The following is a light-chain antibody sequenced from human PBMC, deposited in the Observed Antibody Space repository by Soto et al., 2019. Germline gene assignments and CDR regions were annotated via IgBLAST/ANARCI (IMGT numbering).Light chain of an antibody. CDR1: SGHSSYI. CDR3: ETWDSNPHVV. V-gene: IGLV4-60*03. J-gene: IGLJ2*01. Sequence: QTVVTQSSSASASLGSSVKLTCTLSSGHSSYIIAWHQQQPGKAPRYLMKLEGSGSYNKGSGVPDRFSGSSSGADRYLTISNLPSEDEADYYCETWDSNPHVVFGGGTKVTVL. CDR2: LEGSGSY.